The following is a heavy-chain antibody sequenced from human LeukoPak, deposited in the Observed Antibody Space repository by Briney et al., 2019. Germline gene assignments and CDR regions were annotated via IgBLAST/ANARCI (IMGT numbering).Heavy chain of an antibody. CDR2: IRHDGSNK. V-gene: IGHV3-30*02. J-gene: IGHJ4*02. CDR1: GYTFSSYA. Sequence: HPGGSLRLSCAASGYTFSSYAMHWVRQAPGKGLEWVAVIRHDGSNKYYADSVKGRFTISRDNSKNTLYLQMNSLRAEDTAVYYCAKDQDYYFDYWGQGTLVTVSS. CDR3: AKDQDYYFDY.